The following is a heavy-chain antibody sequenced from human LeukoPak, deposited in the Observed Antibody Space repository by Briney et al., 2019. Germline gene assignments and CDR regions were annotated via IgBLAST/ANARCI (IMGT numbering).Heavy chain of an antibody. Sequence: PGGSLRLSCAAPGFTFSDYGMTWVRQAPGKGLEWVSAIIGSGGSTYYADSVKGRFTISRDNSKNTLYLQMNSLRAEDTALYYCAKGSRGVIDDYWGQGTLVTVSS. CDR1: GFTFSDYG. J-gene: IGHJ4*02. CDR2: IIGSGGST. CDR3: AKGSRGVIDDY. V-gene: IGHV3-23*01. D-gene: IGHD3-10*01.